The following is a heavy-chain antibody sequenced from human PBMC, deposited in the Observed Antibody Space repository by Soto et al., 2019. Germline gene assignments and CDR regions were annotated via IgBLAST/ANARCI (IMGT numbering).Heavy chain of an antibody. V-gene: IGHV3-33*01. Sequence: QVQLVESGGGVVQPGRSLRLSCAASGFTFSSYGMHWVRQAPGKGLEWVAVIWYDGSNKYYAEYVRGRFTISRDNSKNPLYLQMNSLRAEDTAVYYCAREGKDIVATIRPDYFDYWGQGTLVTVSS. CDR3: AREGKDIVATIRPDYFDY. J-gene: IGHJ4*02. CDR1: GFTFSSYG. CDR2: IWYDGSNK. D-gene: IGHD5-12*01.